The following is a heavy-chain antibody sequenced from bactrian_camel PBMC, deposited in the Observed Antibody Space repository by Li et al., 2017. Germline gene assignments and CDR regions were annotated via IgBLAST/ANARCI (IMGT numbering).Heavy chain of an antibody. V-gene: IGHV3S1*01. J-gene: IGHJ4*01. Sequence: HVQLVESGGGSVEVGGSLRLSCVVRDYTYSSYCVGWFRQTPGKEREGVAAIYTDDDSTYYFDSVKGRFTISQDSAKRTVYLQMDSLQPEDTAMYVCAAGVFWYRDGGWTGCREYTYWGQGTQVTVS. CDR2: IYTDDDST. D-gene: IGHD6*01. CDR3: AAGVFWYRDGGWTGCREYTY. CDR1: DYTYSSYC.